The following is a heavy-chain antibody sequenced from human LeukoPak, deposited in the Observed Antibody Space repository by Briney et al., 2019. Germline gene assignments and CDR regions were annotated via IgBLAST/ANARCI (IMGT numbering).Heavy chain of an antibody. Sequence: SETLSLTCTVSGGSISSSSYYWGWIRQPPGKGLEWIGSIYYNESTYYTPSLKSRVTISVDTSKNQFSLNLSSVTAADTAVYFCARQGGIYWLYFDYWGQGTLVTVSS. CDR2: IYYNEST. J-gene: IGHJ4*02. CDR1: GGSISSSSYY. D-gene: IGHD1-26*01. V-gene: IGHV4-39*01. CDR3: ARQGGIYWLYFDY.